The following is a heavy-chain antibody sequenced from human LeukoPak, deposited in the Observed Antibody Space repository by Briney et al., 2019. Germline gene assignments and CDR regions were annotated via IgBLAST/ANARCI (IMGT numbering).Heavy chain of an antibody. CDR1: GGSISSSPYY. Sequence: SETLSLTCTVSGGSISSSPYYWGWIRQPPGKGLEWIGSIYYSGTTHYNPSLESRVTISVDTSKNQFSLKLNSVTAADTAVYYCARHEWGITNAFDTWGQGTMVTVSS. V-gene: IGHV4-39*01. J-gene: IGHJ3*02. CDR3: ARHEWGITNAFDT. CDR2: IYYSGTT. D-gene: IGHD1-26*01.